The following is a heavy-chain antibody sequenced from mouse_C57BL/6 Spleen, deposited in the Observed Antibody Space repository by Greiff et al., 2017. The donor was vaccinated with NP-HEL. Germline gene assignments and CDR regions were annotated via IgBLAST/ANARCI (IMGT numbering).Heavy chain of an antibody. V-gene: IGHV1-80*01. CDR3: ARANLYYGSSPWFAY. CDR1: GYAFGSSW. D-gene: IGHD1-1*01. CDR2: IYPGDGDT. J-gene: IGHJ3*01. Sequence: VQLQQSGAELVKPGASVKISSKASGYAFGSSWMNWVKRRPGKGLGWIGQIYPGDGDTNYNGKFKGKATLTADKSSSTAYMQLSSLTSEDSAVYFCARANLYYGSSPWFAYWGQGTLVTVSA.